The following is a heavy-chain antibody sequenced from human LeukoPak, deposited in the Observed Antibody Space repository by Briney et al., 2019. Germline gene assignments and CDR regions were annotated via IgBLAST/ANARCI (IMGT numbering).Heavy chain of an antibody. V-gene: IGHV3-7*01. CDR2: IKQDGSEK. CDR1: GFTFSSYW. D-gene: IGHD3-10*01. J-gene: IGHJ4*02. CDR3: ARNRPSKFSGSYYY. Sequence: PGGSLRLSCAASGFTFSSYWMSWVRQAPGKGLEWVANIKQDGSEKYYVDSVKGRFTISRDNAKNSLYLQMNSLRAEDTAVYYCARNRPSKFSGSYYYWGQGTLVTVSS.